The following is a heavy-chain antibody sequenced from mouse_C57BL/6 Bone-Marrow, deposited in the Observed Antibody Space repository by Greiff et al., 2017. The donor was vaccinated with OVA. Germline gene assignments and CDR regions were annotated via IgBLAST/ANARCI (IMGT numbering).Heavy chain of an antibody. Sequence: EVKLVESGGGLVKPGGSLKLSCAASGFTFSDYGMHWVRQAPEKGLEWVAYISSGSSTIYYADTVKGRFTISRDNAKNTLFLQMTSLRSEDTAMYYCARHYGSSYWYFDVWGTGTTGTVSS. CDR1: GFTFSDYG. V-gene: IGHV5-17*01. CDR3: ARHYGSSYWYFDV. J-gene: IGHJ1*03. D-gene: IGHD1-1*01. CDR2: ISSGSSTI.